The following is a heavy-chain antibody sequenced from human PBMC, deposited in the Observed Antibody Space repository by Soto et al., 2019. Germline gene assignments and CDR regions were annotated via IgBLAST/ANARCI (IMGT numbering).Heavy chain of an antibody. CDR3: ARESAGSHKNNWFDP. J-gene: IGHJ5*02. CDR1: GGPITSYY. Sequence: SETLSLTSTVSGGPITSYYWSWVRQPPGQGLEWIGFIHYSGNSKYNPSLKSRVTISVDPSQNQLSLKLSSVTAADTAVYYCARESAGSHKNNWFDPWGQGTLVTVSS. V-gene: IGHV4-59*01. CDR2: IHYSGNS.